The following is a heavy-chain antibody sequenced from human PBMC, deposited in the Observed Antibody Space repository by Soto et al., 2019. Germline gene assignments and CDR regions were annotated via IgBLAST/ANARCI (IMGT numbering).Heavy chain of an antibody. CDR1: GFTFTRYS. V-gene: IGHV3-21*06. J-gene: IGHJ4*02. Sequence: GGSLRLSCAASGFTFTRYSMNWVRQAPGKGLEWVSSISITTHYIYYADSMRGRFTISRDNAKNAVYLEMNSLRAEDTAVYYCARESEDLTSNFDYWGQGTLVTAPQ. CDR3: ARESEDLTSNFDY. CDR2: ISITTHYI.